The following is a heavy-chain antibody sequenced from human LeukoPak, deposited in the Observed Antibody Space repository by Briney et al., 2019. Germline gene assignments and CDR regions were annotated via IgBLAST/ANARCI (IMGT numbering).Heavy chain of an antibody. CDR3: AKGAYSSGWYFGY. CDR2: ISYDGSNK. CDR1: GLTFSSYG. J-gene: IGHJ4*02. V-gene: IGHV3-30*18. Sequence: GGALRLSCAASGLTFSSYGMHWVRQAPGKGLEWVAVISYDGSNKYYADSVKGRFTISRDNSKNTLYLQMNSLRAEDTAVYYCAKGAYSSGWYFGYWGQGTLVTVSS. D-gene: IGHD6-19*01.